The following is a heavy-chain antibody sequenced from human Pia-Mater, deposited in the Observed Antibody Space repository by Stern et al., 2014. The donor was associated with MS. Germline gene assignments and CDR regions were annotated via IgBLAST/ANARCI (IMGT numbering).Heavy chain of an antibody. CDR2: VSNTGSAI. Sequence: EVQLVESGRNLGQPGGSLRLSCAASGFNLRGYSMSWVRQAPGKGLEWVSFVSNTGSAIYYADSVKGRFTISRDMASNSLYLQMNSLRDEDTAVYYCARTWRENTFDSWGQGILVTVSS. V-gene: IGHV3-48*02. CDR3: ARTWRENTFDS. J-gene: IGHJ4*02. CDR1: GFNLRGYS. D-gene: IGHD5-24*01.